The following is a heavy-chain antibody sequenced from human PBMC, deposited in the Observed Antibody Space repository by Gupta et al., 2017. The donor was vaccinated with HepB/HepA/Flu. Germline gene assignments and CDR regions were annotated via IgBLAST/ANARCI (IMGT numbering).Heavy chain of an antibody. CDR1: GFTFNNYG. D-gene: IGHD2-15*01. CDR3: ARLSVRYCSGGSCYFDV. CDR2: TSGSGGTT. Sequence: EVQLVEYGGHLVQPGGSLRLSCVASGFTFNNYGMSWVRQAPGKGLEWVSTTSGSGGTTNYADSVKGRFTMSRDFSIDNSKTTVYLQMNSLRVEDTAVYYRARLSVRYCSGGSCYFDVWGQGTMVTVSS. J-gene: IGHJ3*01. V-gene: IGHV3-23*04.